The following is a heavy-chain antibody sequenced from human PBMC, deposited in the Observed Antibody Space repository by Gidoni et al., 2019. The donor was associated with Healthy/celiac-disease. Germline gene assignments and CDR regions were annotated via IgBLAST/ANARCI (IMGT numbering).Heavy chain of an antibody. D-gene: IGHD2-15*01. Sequence: EVQLLESGGGLVQPGGSLRLSCAASGFTFSSYAMSWVRQAPGKGLEWVSAISGSGGSTYYADSVKGRFTISRDNSKNTLYLQMNSLRAEDTAVYYCAKDPYCSGGSCPPTGFDPWGQGTLVTVSS. CDR3: AKDPYCSGGSCPPTGFDP. CDR1: GFTFSSYA. V-gene: IGHV3-23*01. J-gene: IGHJ5*02. CDR2: ISGSGGST.